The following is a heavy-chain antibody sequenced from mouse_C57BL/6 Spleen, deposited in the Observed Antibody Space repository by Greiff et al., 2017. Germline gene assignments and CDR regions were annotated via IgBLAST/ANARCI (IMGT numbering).Heavy chain of an antibody. CDR1: GYAFSSYW. CDR2: IHPNSGST. J-gene: IGHJ2*01. V-gene: IGHV1-64*01. Sequence: QVQLKQSGAELVKPGASVKFSCKASGYAFSSYWMNWVKQRPGQGLEWIGMIHPNSGSTNYNEKFKSKATLTVDKSSSTAYMQLSSLTSEDSAVYYCARMGVFDYWGQGTTLTVSS. CDR3: ARMGVFDY.